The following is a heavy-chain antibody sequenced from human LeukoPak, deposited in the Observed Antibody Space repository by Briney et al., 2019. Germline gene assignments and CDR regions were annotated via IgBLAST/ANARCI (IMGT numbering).Heavy chain of an antibody. Sequence: VXQAPGXXLEWMGWISAYNGNTNYAQKLQGRVTMTTDTSTSTAYMELRSLRSDDTAVYYCARKDYGSGSYYYFDYWGQGTLVTVSS. D-gene: IGHD3-10*01. CDR3: ARKDYGSGSYYYFDY. CDR2: ISAYNGNT. V-gene: IGHV1-18*01. J-gene: IGHJ4*02.